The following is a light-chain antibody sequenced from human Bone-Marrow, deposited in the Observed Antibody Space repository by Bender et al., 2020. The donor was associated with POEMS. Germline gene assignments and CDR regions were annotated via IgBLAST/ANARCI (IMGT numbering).Light chain of an antibody. CDR1: SSNIGGNT. CDR3: ATWDDSLNVYV. V-gene: IGLV1-44*01. Sequence: QSVLTQPPSASGTPGQTVTISCSGGSSNIGGNTVNWYQQFPGTAPKLLVYSTNQRPSGVPDRFSGSKSGTSASLAISGLRSEDEADYYCATWDDSLNVYVFGTGTEVTVL. J-gene: IGLJ1*01. CDR2: STN.